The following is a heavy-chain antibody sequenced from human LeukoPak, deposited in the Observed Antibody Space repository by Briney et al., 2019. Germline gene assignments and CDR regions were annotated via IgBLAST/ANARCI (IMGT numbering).Heavy chain of an antibody. CDR3: ARDVAFWSGYPFDY. Sequence: TGGSLRLSCGASGFTFNRHNIHWVRQAPGKALEWVSSVDTTGRHIYYADSVRGRFTISRDDANDSVSLQMNSLRAEDTAVYYCARDVAFWSGYPFDYWGQGTLVTVSS. D-gene: IGHD3-3*01. V-gene: IGHV3-21*01. CDR2: VDTTGRHI. CDR1: GFTFNRHN. J-gene: IGHJ4*02.